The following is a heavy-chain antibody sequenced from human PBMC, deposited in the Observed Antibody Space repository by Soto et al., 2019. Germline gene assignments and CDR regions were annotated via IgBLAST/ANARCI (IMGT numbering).Heavy chain of an antibody. V-gene: IGHV1-2*02. Sequence: QVHLVPSGAAVRKPGASVKVSCKASGYTFTTFHLHWVRLAPGQGLEWMGWINPDTGDSEYGQKFQGSVTLTRDTSMTPAYMERSSLTSDDTAIYFCARVRYGDFSFQYRGQGTPVSVSS. CDR2: INPDTGDS. CDR3: ARVRYGDFSFQY. D-gene: IGHD4-17*01. CDR1: GYTFTTFH. J-gene: IGHJ4*02.